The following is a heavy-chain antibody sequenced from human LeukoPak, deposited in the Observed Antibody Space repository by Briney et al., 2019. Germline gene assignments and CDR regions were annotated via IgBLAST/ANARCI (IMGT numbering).Heavy chain of an antibody. CDR3: VKDNPLDY. J-gene: IGHJ4*02. CDR1: GFTFRIYS. V-gene: IGHV3-21*01. Sequence: GGSLRLSCAASGFTFRIYSMNWVRQAPGKGLEWVSSISSSSTYIHYADSVKGRFTISRDNAKNTLDLQMNSLRAEDTAVYYCVKDNPLDYWGQGTLVIVSS. D-gene: IGHD1-14*01. CDR2: ISSSSTYI.